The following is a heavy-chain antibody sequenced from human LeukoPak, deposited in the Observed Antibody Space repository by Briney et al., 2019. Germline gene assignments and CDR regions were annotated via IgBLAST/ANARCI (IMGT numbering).Heavy chain of an antibody. Sequence: SVEVSCKASGGTFSSYAISWVRQAPGQGLEWMGGIIPIFGTANYAQKFQGRVTITADESTSTAYMELSSLRSEDTAVYYCARRGYDFWSGYLYYFDYWGQGTLVTVSS. CDR1: GGTFSSYA. CDR3: ARRGYDFWSGYLYYFDY. D-gene: IGHD3-3*01. J-gene: IGHJ4*02. CDR2: IIPIFGTA. V-gene: IGHV1-69*01.